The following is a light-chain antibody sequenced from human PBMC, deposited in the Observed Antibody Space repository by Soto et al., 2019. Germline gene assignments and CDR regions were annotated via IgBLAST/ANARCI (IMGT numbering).Light chain of an antibody. V-gene: IGKV3-11*01. CDR2: DAS. CDR3: QQRSNWPPT. CDR1: QSVTSNY. Sequence: EIVLTQSPGTLSLSPGERATLSCRASQSVTSNYLAWYQQKPGQAPRLLISDASNRATGIPARFSGSGSGTDFTLTISSLEPEDFAVYYCQQRSNWPPTFGQGTRLEIK. J-gene: IGKJ5*01.